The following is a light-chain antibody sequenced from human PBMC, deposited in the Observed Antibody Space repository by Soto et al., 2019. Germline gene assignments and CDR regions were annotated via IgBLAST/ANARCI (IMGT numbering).Light chain of an antibody. Sequence: QSVLTQPPSASGTPGQRATISCSGSSSNIGSNTVNWYQQLPGTAPKLLIYSNNQRPSGVPDRFSCSKSGTSASLAISRLQSEDEADYYCAAWDDSLNALVFGGGTKLTVL. J-gene: IGLJ2*01. V-gene: IGLV1-44*01. CDR2: SNN. CDR3: AAWDDSLNALV. CDR1: SSNIGSNT.